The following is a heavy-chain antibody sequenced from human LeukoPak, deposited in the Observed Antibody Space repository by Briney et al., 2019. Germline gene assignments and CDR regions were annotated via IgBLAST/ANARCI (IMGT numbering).Heavy chain of an antibody. CDR1: GGSISSYY. J-gene: IGHJ4*02. CDR3: ARDSYGSSGWYVHY. V-gene: IGHV4-59*01. CDR2: MYYSGSI. D-gene: IGHD6-19*01. Sequence: SETLSLTCTVSGGSISSYYWSWIRQPPGKGLEWIGYMYYSGSIYYNPSLKSRVTISVDTSKNQFSLKLSSVTAADTAVYYCARDSYGSSGWYVHYWGQGTLVTVSS.